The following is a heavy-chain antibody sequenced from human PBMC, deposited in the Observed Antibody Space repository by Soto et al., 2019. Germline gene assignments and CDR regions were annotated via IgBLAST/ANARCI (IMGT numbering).Heavy chain of an antibody. CDR3: ARDDSSGFHFDY. CDR1: GGTFSSYA. V-gene: IGHV1-69*13. Sequence: SVKVSCKASGGTFSSYAISWVRQAPGQGLEWMGGIIPIFGTANYAQKFQGRVTITADESTSTAYMELSSLRSEDTAAYHCARDDSSGFHFDYWGQGTLVTVS. D-gene: IGHD3-22*01. CDR2: IIPIFGTA. J-gene: IGHJ4*02.